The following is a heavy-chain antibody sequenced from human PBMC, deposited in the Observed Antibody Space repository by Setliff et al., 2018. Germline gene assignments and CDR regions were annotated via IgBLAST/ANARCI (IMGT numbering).Heavy chain of an antibody. CDR1: GFSFSRHW. D-gene: IGHD1-26*01. Sequence: GGSLRLSCVVSGFSFSRHWMSWVRQAPGKGLERVADIKQDGSTKYYLDSVKGRFTISRDNAKRSLYLQMNSLRAEDTAIYYCLKGGWGATFHSWGQGTLVTVSS. CDR3: LKGGWGATFHS. CDR2: IKQDGSTK. J-gene: IGHJ5*01. V-gene: IGHV3-7*03.